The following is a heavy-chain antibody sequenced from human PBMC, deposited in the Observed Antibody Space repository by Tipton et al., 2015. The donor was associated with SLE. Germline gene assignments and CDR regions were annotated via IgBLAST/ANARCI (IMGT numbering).Heavy chain of an antibody. Sequence: LRLSCTVSGGSISSSSYYWGWIRQPPGKGLEWIGYIYYSGSTNYNPSLKSRVTISVDTSKNQFSLKLSSVTAADTAVYYCARAPLYSSSWYIPGGDAFDIWGQGTMVTVSS. J-gene: IGHJ3*02. CDR1: GGSISSSSYY. V-gene: IGHV4-61*05. D-gene: IGHD6-13*01. CDR3: ARAPLYSSSWYIPGGDAFDI. CDR2: IYYSGST.